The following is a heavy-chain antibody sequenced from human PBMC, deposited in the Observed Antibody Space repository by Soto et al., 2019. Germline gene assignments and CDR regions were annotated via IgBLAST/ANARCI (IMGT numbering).Heavy chain of an antibody. Sequence: QVQLVQSGAEVKKPGASVKVSCKASGYTFTSYAMHWVRQAPGQRLEWMGWINAGNGNTKYSQKFQGRVTITRDTXXXXXXXXXXSLRSEXTAVYYCARDFDYWGQGTLVTVSS. CDR2: INAGNGNT. J-gene: IGHJ4*02. CDR1: GYTFTSYA. CDR3: ARDFDY. V-gene: IGHV1-3*01.